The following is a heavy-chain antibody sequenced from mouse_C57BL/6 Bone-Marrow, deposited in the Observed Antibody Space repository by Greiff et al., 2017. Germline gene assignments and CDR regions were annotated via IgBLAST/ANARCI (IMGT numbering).Heavy chain of an antibody. Sequence: LRGSEPERPSPGPSVRLSAKPPANTSPPIGLSGVKQRMGQGLRWIGESYPRMGNTHYNEKFKGKATLTADKSSSTAYMELRSLTSEDSAVYVCARSGYYGSSYGGYFDVWGTGTTVTVSS. CDR2: SYPRMGNT. D-gene: IGHD1-1*01. CDR3: ARSGYYGSSYGGYFDV. J-gene: IGHJ1*03. V-gene: IGHV1-81*01. CDR1: ANTSPPIG.